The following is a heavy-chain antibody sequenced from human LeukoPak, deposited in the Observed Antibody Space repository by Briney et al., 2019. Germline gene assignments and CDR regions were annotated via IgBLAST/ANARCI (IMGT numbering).Heavy chain of an antibody. V-gene: IGHV3-21*01. Sequence: GGSLRLSCAASGFTFSSYSMNWVRQAPGKGLEWVSSISSSSNYVFYADSVKGRITISRDNAKNSLYLQINSLRAEGTAVYYCARDPRGAAGTYGMDVWGQGTTVTVSS. CDR2: ISSSSNYV. D-gene: IGHD6-13*01. CDR1: GFTFSSYS. CDR3: ARDPRGAAGTYGMDV. J-gene: IGHJ6*02.